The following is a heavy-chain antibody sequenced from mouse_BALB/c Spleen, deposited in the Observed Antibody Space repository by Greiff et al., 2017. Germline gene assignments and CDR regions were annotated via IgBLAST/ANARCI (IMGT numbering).Heavy chain of an antibody. Sequence: VKLQESGAELVRPGTSVKVSCKASGYAFTNYLIEWVKQRPGQGLEWIGVINPGSGGTNYNEKFKGKATLTADKSSSTAYMQLSSLTSDDSAVYFCARANYFDYWGQGTTLTVSS. CDR1: GYAFTNYL. CDR2: INPGSGGT. CDR3: ARANYFDY. J-gene: IGHJ2*01. V-gene: IGHV1-54*01.